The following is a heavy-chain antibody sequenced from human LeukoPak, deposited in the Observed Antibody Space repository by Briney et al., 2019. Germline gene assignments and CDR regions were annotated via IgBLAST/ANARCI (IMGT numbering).Heavy chain of an antibody. Sequence: GKSLRLSCAASGFTFSGYPIHWVRQAPGKGLEWVAVISYDGSNKYYADSVKGRFTISRDNSKNTLYLQMNSLRAEDTAVYYCLRDLNWSLDQWGQGTLVTVSS. J-gene: IGHJ4*02. D-gene: IGHD1-20*01. CDR1: GFTFSGYP. V-gene: IGHV3-30-3*01. CDR3: LRDLNWSLDQ. CDR2: ISYDGSNK.